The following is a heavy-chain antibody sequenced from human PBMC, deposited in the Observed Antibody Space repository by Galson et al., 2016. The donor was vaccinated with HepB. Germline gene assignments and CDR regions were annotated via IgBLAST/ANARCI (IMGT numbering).Heavy chain of an antibody. D-gene: IGHD6-13*01. CDR1: GFTFSSYS. J-gene: IGHJ5*02. CDR3: ARDGPYSSSVYNWFDT. Sequence: SLRLSCAASGFTFSSYSMSWVRQAPGKGLEWVANIKQDGSEKYYVDSVKSRFTISRDNAKNSLYLQMNSLRAEDTAVYYCARDGPYSSSVYNWFDTWGQGTLVTVSS. V-gene: IGHV3-7*01. CDR2: IKQDGSEK.